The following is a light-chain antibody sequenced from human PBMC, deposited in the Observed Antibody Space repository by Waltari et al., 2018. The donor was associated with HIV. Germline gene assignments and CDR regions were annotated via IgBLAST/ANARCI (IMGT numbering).Light chain of an antibody. J-gene: IGLJ2*01. Sequence: QSALTHPASVSGSPGQSITISCTGTSTDVGTYSLVSWYQHPPGKAPKLMIYEGNKLPSGVSNRFSGSKSGNTASLTISGLQAEDEADYYCSSYTSFSTVLFGGGTKLTVL. CDR2: EGN. CDR1: STDVGTYSL. CDR3: SSYTSFSTVL. V-gene: IGLV2-23*01.